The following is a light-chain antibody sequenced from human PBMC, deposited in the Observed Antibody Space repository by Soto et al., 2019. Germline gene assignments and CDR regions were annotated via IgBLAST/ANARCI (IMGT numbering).Light chain of an antibody. CDR2: GAS. J-gene: IGKJ4*01. CDR1: QIVTSSY. CDR3: QQYGRSPA. V-gene: IGKV3-20*01. Sequence: EIVLTQSPGTLSLSPGERATLSCRASQIVTSSYLSCYQQKPGQAPRLLIYGASSSATGIPDRFSGSGSGTDFTLTISRLEPEEFAVYYCQQYGRSPAFGGGTKVEIK.